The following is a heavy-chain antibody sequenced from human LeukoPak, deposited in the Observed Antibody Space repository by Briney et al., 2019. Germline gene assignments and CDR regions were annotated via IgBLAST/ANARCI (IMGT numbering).Heavy chain of an antibody. J-gene: IGHJ5*02. V-gene: IGHV1-46*01. Sequence: ASVKVSCKASGDTFTSRYIHWVRQAPGQGLEWMGISNPRGGSTSHAQKFQGRVTMTTDTSTSTVYMELSSLRSEDTAVYYCARSPAYCSGSTCYGHNWFDPWGQGTLVTVSS. CDR3: ARSPAYCSGSTCYGHNWFDP. CDR1: GDTFTSRY. CDR2: SNPRGGST. D-gene: IGHD2-15*01.